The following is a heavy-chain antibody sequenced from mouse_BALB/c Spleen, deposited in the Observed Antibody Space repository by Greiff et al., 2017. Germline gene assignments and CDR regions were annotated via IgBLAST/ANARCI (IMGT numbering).Heavy chain of an antibody. CDR1: GYTFTSYV. CDR3: ARGSTMITFDY. Sequence: VQLQQSGPELVKPGASVKMSCKASGYTFTSYVMHWVKQKPGQGLEWIGYINPYNDGTKYNEKFKGKATLTSDKSSSTAYMELSSLTSEDSAVYYCARGSTMITFDYWGQGTTRTVSS. V-gene: IGHV1-14*01. CDR2: INPYNDGT. J-gene: IGHJ2*01. D-gene: IGHD2-4*01.